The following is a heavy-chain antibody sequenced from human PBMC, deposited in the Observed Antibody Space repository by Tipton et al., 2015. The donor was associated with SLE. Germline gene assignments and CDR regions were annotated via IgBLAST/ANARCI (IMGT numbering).Heavy chain of an antibody. CDR3: AKMKYTNYGGFDH. J-gene: IGHJ4*02. D-gene: IGHD4-11*01. Sequence: SLRLSCSASGFTFSTSGMHWVRQAPGKGLDGVAVIWYDGSDTSYAESVKGRFTISRDNSNNTLYLQMNSLRAEDTAVYFCAKMKYTNYGGFDHWGQGTLVTVSS. CDR1: GFTFSTSG. V-gene: IGHV3-33*06. CDR2: IWYDGSDT.